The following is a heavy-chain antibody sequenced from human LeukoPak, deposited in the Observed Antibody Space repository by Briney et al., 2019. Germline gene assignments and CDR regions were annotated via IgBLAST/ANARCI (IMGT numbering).Heavy chain of an antibody. CDR2: IKQDGDQK. Sequence: PGGSLGLSCVASGFTFSRYWMSWVRQAPGKGLEWVANIKQDGDQKHYVDSVRGRFIISRDNAKNSLHLQMNSLRAEDTAVYYCARFAKGYGSGDIDYWGQGTLVTVSS. V-gene: IGHV3-7*01. D-gene: IGHD3-10*01. CDR3: ARFAKGYGSGDIDY. J-gene: IGHJ4*02. CDR1: GFTFSRYW.